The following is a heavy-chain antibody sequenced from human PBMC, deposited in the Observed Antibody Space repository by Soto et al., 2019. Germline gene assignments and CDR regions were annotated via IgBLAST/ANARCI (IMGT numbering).Heavy chain of an antibody. J-gene: IGHJ6*02. CDR1: GYTFTSYG. V-gene: IGHV1-18*04. CDR3: ARGIVVVPAAIGYYYYGMDV. D-gene: IGHD2-2*02. Sequence: ASVKVSCKASGYTFTSYGISWVRQAPGQGLEWMGWISAYNGNTNYAQKLQGRVTMTTDTSTSTAYMELRSLRSDDTAVYYCARGIVVVPAAIGYYYYGMDVWGQGTTVTVS. CDR2: ISAYNGNT.